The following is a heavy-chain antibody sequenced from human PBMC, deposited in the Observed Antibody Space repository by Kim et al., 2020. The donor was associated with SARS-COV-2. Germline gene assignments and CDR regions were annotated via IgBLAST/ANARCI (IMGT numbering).Heavy chain of an antibody. Sequence: GGSLRLSCAASGFTFSNAWMSWVRQAPGKGLEWVGRIKSKTDGGTTDYAAPVKGSFTISREDSKNTLYLQMNSLKTEDTAVYYCTTSLANHIVATIFHWGQGTLVTVSS. CDR1: GFTFSNAW. CDR2: IKSKTDGGTT. V-gene: IGHV3-15*01. D-gene: IGHD5-12*01. J-gene: IGHJ4*02. CDR3: TTSLANHIVATIFH.